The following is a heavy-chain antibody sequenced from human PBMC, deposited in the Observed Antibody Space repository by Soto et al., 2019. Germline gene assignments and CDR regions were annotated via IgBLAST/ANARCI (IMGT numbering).Heavy chain of an antibody. V-gene: IGHV3-23*01. D-gene: IGHD3-3*01. CDR3: AKAVGAVQLRFLEWTQGAEYFQH. CDR2: ISDSGGNT. Sequence: EVQLLESGGGLVQPGGSLRLSCAASGFTFGGYAMSWVRRAPGKGLEWVSTISDSGGNTYNTDSVKGRSTISRDNSKDPLYLQMNSMRADDTAVYYCAKAVGAVQLRFLEWTQGAEYFQHWGQGTVVTVSS. J-gene: IGHJ1*01. CDR1: GFTFGGYA.